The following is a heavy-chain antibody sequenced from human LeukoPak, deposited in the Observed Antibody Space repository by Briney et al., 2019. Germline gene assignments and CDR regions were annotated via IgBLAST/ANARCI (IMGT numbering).Heavy chain of an antibody. J-gene: IGHJ4*02. Sequence: GGSLRLSCATSGFTFSSYAMNWVRQAPGKGLEWVSTISDSSAGTYYADSVKGRFTISRDNSKNTLYLQMNSLRAEDTAVYYCAKRAASSSRETDYWGQGTLVTVSS. CDR1: GFTFSSYA. CDR2: ISDSSAGT. V-gene: IGHV3-23*01. D-gene: IGHD6-25*01. CDR3: AKRAASSSRETDY.